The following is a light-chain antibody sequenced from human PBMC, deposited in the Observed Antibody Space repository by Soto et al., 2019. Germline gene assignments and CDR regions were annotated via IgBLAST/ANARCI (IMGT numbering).Light chain of an antibody. Sequence: DIQMTQSPSSLSASVGDRVTITCRARQGISNYLAWYQQKPGKVPKLLIYAASTLQSGDPSRFSGSGSGTNFTLTISGLLPEDVATYYCQEYNSAPRTFGPGT. V-gene: IGKV1-27*01. CDR3: QEYNSAPRT. CDR2: AAS. J-gene: IGKJ3*01. CDR1: QGISNY.